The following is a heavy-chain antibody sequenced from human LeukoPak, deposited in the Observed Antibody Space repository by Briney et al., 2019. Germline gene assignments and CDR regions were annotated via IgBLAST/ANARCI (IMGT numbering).Heavy chain of an antibody. Sequence: GRSLRLSCAASGFTFSSYAMQWVRQAPGKELEWVVVISYDGSNKYYADSVKGRFTISRDNSKNTLYLQMNSLRAEDTAAYYCARDINESGYRSGWYELDYWGQGTLVTVSS. J-gene: IGHJ4*02. CDR1: GFTFSSYA. V-gene: IGHV3-30-3*01. CDR2: ISYDGSNK. D-gene: IGHD6-19*01. CDR3: ARDINESGYRSGWYELDY.